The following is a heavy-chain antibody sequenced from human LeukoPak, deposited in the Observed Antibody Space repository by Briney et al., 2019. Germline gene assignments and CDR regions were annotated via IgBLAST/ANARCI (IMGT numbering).Heavy chain of an antibody. J-gene: IGHJ3*02. V-gene: IGHV4-4*07. CDR1: GGSISSYY. Sequence: SETLSLTCTVSGGSISSYYWSWIRQPAGKGLEWIGRIYTSGRTTYNPSLKSRATMSVDTSKTQVSLNLSSVPAADTAVYYCTRAPCSSPRHKDYDFCSKAFDIWGQGTRVTVSS. CDR2: IYTSGRT. D-gene: IGHD3-3*01. CDR3: TRAPCSSPRHKDYDFCSKAFDI.